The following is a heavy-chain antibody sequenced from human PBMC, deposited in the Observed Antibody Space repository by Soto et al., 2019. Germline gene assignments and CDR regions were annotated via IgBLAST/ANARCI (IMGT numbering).Heavy chain of an antibody. Sequence: SETLSLTCVVSGGSLSDYSWSWIRQPPGMALEWIGEINHLGSISYNPSLKSRVTMSVDTSKNQFSLTLNSVTAADTATYYCARGGISHWAYFYYMDVWDRGTTVTVSS. CDR1: GGSLSDYS. CDR3: ARGGISHWAYFYYMDV. V-gene: IGHV4-34*01. CDR2: INHLGSI. J-gene: IGHJ6*03. D-gene: IGHD2-21*01.